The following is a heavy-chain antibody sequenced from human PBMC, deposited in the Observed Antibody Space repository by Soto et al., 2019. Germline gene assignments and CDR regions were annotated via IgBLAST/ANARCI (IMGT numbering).Heavy chain of an antibody. D-gene: IGHD3-22*01. CDR2: ISAYNGNT. CDR1: GYTFTSYG. CDR3: ARVLRVVYYDSSVSNFDY. V-gene: IGHV1-18*01. J-gene: IGHJ4*02. Sequence: GASVKVSCKASGYTFTSYGISWVRQAPGQGLEWMGWISAYNGNTNYAQKLQGRVTMTTDTSTSTAYMELRSLRSDDTAVYYCARVLRVVYYDSSVSNFDYGGQETRVTVPS.